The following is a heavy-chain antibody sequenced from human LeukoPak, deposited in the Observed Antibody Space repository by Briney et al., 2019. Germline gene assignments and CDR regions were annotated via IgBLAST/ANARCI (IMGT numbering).Heavy chain of an antibody. V-gene: IGHV3-30*04. D-gene: IGHD5-18*01. J-gene: IGHJ4*02. CDR2: IAYDGSNK. CDR1: GFTFSSYA. CDR3: ARDRGIQLRFDY. Sequence: GGSLRLSCAASGFTFSSYAMHWVRQAPGKGLEWVAVIAYDGSNKYYADSVKRRFTISRDNSKNTLYLQMNSLRADDTAVYYCARDRGIQLRFDYWGQGTLVAVSS.